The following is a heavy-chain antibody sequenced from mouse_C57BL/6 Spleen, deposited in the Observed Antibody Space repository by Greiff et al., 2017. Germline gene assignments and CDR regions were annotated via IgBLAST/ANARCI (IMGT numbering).Heavy chain of an antibody. CDR2: IDPSDSYT. J-gene: IGHJ4*01. V-gene: IGHV1-69*01. Sequence: QVQLQQPGAELVMPGASVKLSCKASGYTFTSYWMHWVKQRPGQGLEWIGEIDPSDSYTNYNQKFKGKSTLTVDKSSSTAYMQLSSLTSEDSAVYYGARRGGGDAMDDWGQGTSVTVSS. CDR3: ARRGGGDAMDD. CDR1: GYTFTSYW.